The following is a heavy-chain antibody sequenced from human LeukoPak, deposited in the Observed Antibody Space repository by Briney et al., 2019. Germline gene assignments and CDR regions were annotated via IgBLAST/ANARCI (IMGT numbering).Heavy chain of an antibody. J-gene: IGHJ5*02. V-gene: IGHV4-59*01. D-gene: IGHD3-22*01. CDR1: GGSISSYY. Sequence: SETLSLTCTVSGGSISSYYWSWIRQPPGKGLEWIGYIYYSGSTNYSPSLKSRVTISVDTSKNQFSLKLSSVTAADTAVYYCARGAPYSYYDSSGYYTSWGQGTLVTVSS. CDR3: ARGAPYSYYDSSGYYTS. CDR2: IYYSGST.